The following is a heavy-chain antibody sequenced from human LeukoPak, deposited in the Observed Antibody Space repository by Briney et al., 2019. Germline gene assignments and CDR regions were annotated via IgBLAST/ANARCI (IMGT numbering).Heavy chain of an antibody. CDR3: ARGGDYQYFDY. Sequence: SETLSLTCTVSGGSISSSSYYWGWIRQPPGKGLEWIGSIYYSGSTYHNPSLKSRVTISVDTSKNQFSLKLSSVTAADTAVYRCARGGDYQYFDYWGQGTLVTVSS. CDR1: GGSISSSSYY. V-gene: IGHV4-39*07. J-gene: IGHJ4*02. D-gene: IGHD4-17*01. CDR2: IYYSGST.